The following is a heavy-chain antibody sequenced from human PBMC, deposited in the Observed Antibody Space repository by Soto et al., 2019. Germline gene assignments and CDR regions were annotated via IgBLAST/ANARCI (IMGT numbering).Heavy chain of an antibody. CDR2: ISYSGST. Sequence: SETLSLTCSVSGGSISNYYWSWIRQAPGKGLEWIGYISYSGSTNYKPSLKSRVTILVDTSKNQFSLKLRSVTAADSAVYYCARDRGDYAFWSGYFYGMDVWGQGTTVTVPS. CDR3: ARDRGDYAFWSGYFYGMDV. D-gene: IGHD3-3*01. V-gene: IGHV4-59*01. CDR1: GGSISNYY. J-gene: IGHJ6*02.